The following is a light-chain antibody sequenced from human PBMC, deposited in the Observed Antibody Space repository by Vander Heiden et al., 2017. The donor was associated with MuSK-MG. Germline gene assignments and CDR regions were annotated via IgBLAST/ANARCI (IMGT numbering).Light chain of an antibody. CDR3: QRTDNPPPFT. V-gene: IGKV1-27*01. CDR1: QGISRY. J-gene: IGKJ3*01. Sequence: DIQLTHSPSSLSASVAYTATIPCRLSQGISRYLNWYRLQPVKVPKPLTFSTSTMQAGVPSRFSGSGCGTDFTLTISSRQPEDVAAYYGQRTDNPPPFTFGHGTKVDIK. CDR2: STS.